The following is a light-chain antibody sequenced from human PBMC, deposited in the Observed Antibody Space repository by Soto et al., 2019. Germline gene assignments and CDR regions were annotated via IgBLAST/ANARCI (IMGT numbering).Light chain of an antibody. CDR3: QQHGSSPET. CDR2: GAS. J-gene: IGKJ1*01. V-gene: IGKV3-20*01. CDR1: QSVSSNY. Sequence: EIVLTQSPGTLSLSPGERATLSCRASQSVSSNYLAWYQQKPGQAPMLLIYGASSRATGIPDRFSGSGSGTDFTLTISRLEPEDFAVYYCQQHGSSPETFGQGTKVEIK.